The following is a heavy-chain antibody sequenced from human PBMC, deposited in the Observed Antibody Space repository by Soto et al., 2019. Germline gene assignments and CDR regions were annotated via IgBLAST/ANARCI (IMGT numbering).Heavy chain of an antibody. Sequence: SETLSLTCTVSGGSISSSSYYWGWIRQPPGKGLEWIGSIYYSGSTYYNPSLKSRVTISVDTSKNQFSLKLSSVTAADTAVYYCAGARRDYGDYDDWGQGTLVTVSS. V-gene: IGHV4-39*01. J-gene: IGHJ4*02. CDR3: AGARRDYGDYDD. CDR2: IYYSGST. D-gene: IGHD4-17*01. CDR1: GGSISSSSYY.